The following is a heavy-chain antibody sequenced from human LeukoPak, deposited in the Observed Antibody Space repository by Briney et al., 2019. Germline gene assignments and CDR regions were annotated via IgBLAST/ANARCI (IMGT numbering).Heavy chain of an antibody. CDR3: ARAIPRSGSYYYYYYGMDV. J-gene: IGHJ6*02. V-gene: IGHV1-8*01. CDR1: GHTFTSYD. Sequence: ASVKVSCKASGHTFTSYDINWVRQATGQGLEWMGWMNPNSGNTGYAQKFQGRVTMTRNTSISTAYMELSSLRSEDTAVYYCARAIPRSGSYYYYYYGMDVWGQGTTVTVSS. D-gene: IGHD3-10*01. CDR2: MNPNSGNT.